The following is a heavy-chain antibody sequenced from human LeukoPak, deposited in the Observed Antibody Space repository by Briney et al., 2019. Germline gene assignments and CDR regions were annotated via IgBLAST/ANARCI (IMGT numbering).Heavy chain of an antibody. CDR2: INSDGSST. V-gene: IGHV3-74*01. CDR3: ASRAAAGIPIGAFDI. Sequence: QPGGSLRLSCAASGFTFSSYWMHWVRQAPGKGLVWVSRINSDGSSTSYVDSVKGRFTISRDNAKNTLYLQMDSLRAEDTAVYYCASRAAAGIPIGAFDIWGQGTMVTVSS. J-gene: IGHJ3*02. D-gene: IGHD6-13*01. CDR1: GFTFSSYW.